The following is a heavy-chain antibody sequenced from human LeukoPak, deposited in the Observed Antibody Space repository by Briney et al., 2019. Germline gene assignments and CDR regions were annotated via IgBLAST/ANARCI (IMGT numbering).Heavy chain of an antibody. CDR2: ISSSGSTI. V-gene: IGHV3-11*01. CDR1: GFTFSDYY. D-gene: IGHD3-10*01. CDR3: ASLISVNYHYYMDV. J-gene: IGHJ6*03. Sequence: GGSLRLSCAASGFTFSDYYMSWIRQAPGKGLEWVSYISSSGSTIYYADSVKGRFTISRDNAKNSLYLQMNSLRAEDTAVYYCASLISVNYHYYMDVWGKGTTVTVSS.